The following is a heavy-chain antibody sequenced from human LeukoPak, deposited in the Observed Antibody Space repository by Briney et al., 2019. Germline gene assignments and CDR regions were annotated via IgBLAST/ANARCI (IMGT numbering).Heavy chain of an antibody. V-gene: IGHV4-4*07. CDR3: ARDRPAVAVYYDAFDI. J-gene: IGHJ3*02. CDR1: GGSISSYY. D-gene: IGHD6-19*01. CDR2: IYTSGST. Sequence: PSETLSLTCTVSGGSISSYYWSWIRQPAGKGLEWIGRIYTSGSTNYNPSLKSRVTMSVDTSKNQFSLKLSSVTAADTAVYYCARDRPAVAVYYDAFDIWGQGTMVTVSS.